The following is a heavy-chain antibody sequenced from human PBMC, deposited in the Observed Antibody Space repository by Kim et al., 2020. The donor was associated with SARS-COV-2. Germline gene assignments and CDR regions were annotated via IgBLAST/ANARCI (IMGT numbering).Heavy chain of an antibody. D-gene: IGHD6-19*01. CDR3: ARHDAVYAFDI. J-gene: IGHJ3*02. CDR2: T. Sequence: TYYNPSLKGRVTLSVATAKNQFSLRLSSVTAADTAVYYCARHDAVYAFDIWGQGTMVTVSS. V-gene: IGHV4-39*01.